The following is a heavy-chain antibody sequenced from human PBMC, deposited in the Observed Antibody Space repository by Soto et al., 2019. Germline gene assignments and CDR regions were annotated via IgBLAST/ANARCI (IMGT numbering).Heavy chain of an antibody. CDR1: GGSISSYY. CDR2: IYYSGST. CDR3: AGVGGGGGFCSGGSCPGFDY. D-gene: IGHD2-15*01. J-gene: IGHJ4*02. Sequence: SETLSLTCTVSGGSISSYYWSWIRQPPGKGLEWIGYIYYSGSTNYNPSLKSRVTISVDTSKNQFSLKLSSVTAADTAVYYFAGVGGGGGFCSGGSCPGFDYWGQGTLVTVSS. V-gene: IGHV4-59*01.